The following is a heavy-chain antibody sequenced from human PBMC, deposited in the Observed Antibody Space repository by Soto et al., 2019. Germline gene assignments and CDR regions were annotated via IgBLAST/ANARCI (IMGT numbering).Heavy chain of an antibody. J-gene: IGHJ5*02. CDR2: ISAYNVNT. CDR3: ARGLEYYYGSGSYQNWFDP. Sequence: ASVKVSCKASGYTFTSYGINWVRQAPGQGLEWMGWISAYNVNTNYAQKLQGRVTMTTDTSTSTAYMELRSLRSDDTAVYYCARGLEYYYGSGSYQNWFDPWGQGTLVTVSS. V-gene: IGHV1-18*01. D-gene: IGHD3-10*01. CDR1: GYTFTSYG.